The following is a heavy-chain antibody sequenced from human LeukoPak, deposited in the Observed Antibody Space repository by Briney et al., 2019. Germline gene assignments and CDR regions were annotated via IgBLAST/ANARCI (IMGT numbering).Heavy chain of an antibody. Sequence: SETLSLTCAVYGGSFSGYYWSWIRQPPGKGLEWIGSIYYSGSTYYNPSLKSRVTISLDTSKNQFSLKLRSVTAADTAVYYCARDRDGVGATIAAAFDIWGQGTMVTVSS. V-gene: IGHV4-34*01. CDR3: ARDRDGVGATIAAAFDI. CDR1: GGSFSGYY. D-gene: IGHD1-26*01. CDR2: IYYSGST. J-gene: IGHJ3*02.